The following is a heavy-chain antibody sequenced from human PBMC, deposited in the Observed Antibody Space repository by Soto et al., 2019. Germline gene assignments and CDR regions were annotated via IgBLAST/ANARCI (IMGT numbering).Heavy chain of an antibody. D-gene: IGHD6-6*01. CDR1: GGSISSGDYY. J-gene: IGHJ5*02. Sequence: QVQLQESGPGLVKPSQTLSLTCTVSGGSISSGDYYWSWIRQPPGKGLEWIGYIYYSGSTFYNPSLKRRVTISVATSKNQFSLKLSSVPAADTAVYYCARERPDGARLDPWGQGTLVTVSS. CDR2: IYYSGST. V-gene: IGHV4-30-4*01. CDR3: ARERPDGARLDP.